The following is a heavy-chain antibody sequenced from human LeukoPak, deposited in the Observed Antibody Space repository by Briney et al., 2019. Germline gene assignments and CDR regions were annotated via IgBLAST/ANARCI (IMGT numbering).Heavy chain of an antibody. J-gene: IGHJ6*02. CDR1: GGTFSSYA. Sequence: SVKVSCKASGGTFSSYAISWVRQAPGQGLEWMGRIIPIFGIANYAQKSQGRVTITADKSTSTAYMELSSLRSEDTAVYYCARDLKEGGFLEWLLSPSYYYGMDVWGQGTTVTVSS. CDR3: ARDLKEGGFLEWLLSPSYYYGMDV. D-gene: IGHD3-3*01. CDR2: IIPIFGIA. V-gene: IGHV1-69*04.